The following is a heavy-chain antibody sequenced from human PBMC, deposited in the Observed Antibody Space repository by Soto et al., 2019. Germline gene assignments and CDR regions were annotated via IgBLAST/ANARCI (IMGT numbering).Heavy chain of an antibody. D-gene: IGHD6-13*01. Sequence: QVQLVQSGAEVKKPGASVKVSCKASGYTFTSYDINWVRQATGQGLEWMGWMNPNSGNTGYAQKFQGRVTMTRNTSVSTAYMELNSGRSEDAAVYYCARDQSSSSRFDYWGQGTLVTVSS. CDR1: GYTFTSYD. CDR2: MNPNSGNT. CDR3: ARDQSSSSRFDY. J-gene: IGHJ4*02. V-gene: IGHV1-8*01.